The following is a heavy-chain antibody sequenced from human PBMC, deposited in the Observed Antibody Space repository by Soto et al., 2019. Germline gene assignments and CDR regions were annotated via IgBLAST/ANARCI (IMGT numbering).Heavy chain of an antibody. CDR1: GFTFDDYT. Sequence: EVQLVESGGVVVQPGGSLRLSCAASGFTFDDYTMHWVRQAPGKGLEWVSLISWDGGSTYYADSVKGRFTISRDNSKNSLYLQMNSLRTEDTALYYCAKGSAARYVGYYYGMDVWGQGTTVTVSS. V-gene: IGHV3-43*01. CDR2: ISWDGGST. CDR3: AKGSAARYVGYYYGMDV. J-gene: IGHJ6*02. D-gene: IGHD6-6*01.